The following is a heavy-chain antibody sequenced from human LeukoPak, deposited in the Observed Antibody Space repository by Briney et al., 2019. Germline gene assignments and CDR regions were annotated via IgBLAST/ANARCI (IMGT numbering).Heavy chain of an antibody. CDR3: ARQPRYDNSGYPDY. D-gene: IGHD3-22*01. J-gene: IGHJ4*02. CDR1: GYTFTTYW. Sequence: GESLEISCKGSGYTFTTYWIGWVRQMPGKGLGWMGIIYPVVSDTTYTPSFQGQVTTSANKTISTDYLQWSSLKASDTAMYYCARQPRYDNSGYPDYWGQGTLVTVSS. V-gene: IGHV5-51*01. CDR2: IYPVVSDT.